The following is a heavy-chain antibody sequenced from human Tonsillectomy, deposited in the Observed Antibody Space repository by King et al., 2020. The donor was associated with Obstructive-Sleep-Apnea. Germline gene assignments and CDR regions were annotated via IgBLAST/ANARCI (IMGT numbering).Heavy chain of an antibody. CDR3: ARGGSMVRGVPVD. V-gene: IGHV1-69*10. J-gene: IGHJ4*02. CDR2: IIPILGIA. CDR1: GGTFSSYA. D-gene: IGHD3-10*01. Sequence: QLVQSGAEVKKPGSSVKVSCKASGGTFSSYAISWVRQAPGQGLEWMGGIIPILGIAKYAQKFQGRVTITADKSTSTAYMELSSLRAEDTAVYYCARGGSMVRGVPVDWGQGTLVTVSS.